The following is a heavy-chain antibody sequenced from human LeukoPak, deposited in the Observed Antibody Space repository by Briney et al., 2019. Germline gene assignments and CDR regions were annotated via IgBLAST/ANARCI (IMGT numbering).Heavy chain of an antibody. Sequence: SETLSLTCTVSGGSISSYYWSWIRQPPGKGLEWIGYIYYSGSTIYNPSLKSRVTISVDTSKNQFSLKLSSVTAADTAVYYCARDRWFDPWGQGTLVTVSS. J-gene: IGHJ5*02. CDR2: IYYSGST. V-gene: IGHV4-59*01. CDR3: ARDRWFDP. CDR1: GGSISSYY.